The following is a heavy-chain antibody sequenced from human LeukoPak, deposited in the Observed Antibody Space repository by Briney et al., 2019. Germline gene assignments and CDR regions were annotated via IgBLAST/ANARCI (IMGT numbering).Heavy chain of an antibody. Sequence: GGSLRLSCAASGFTFSGYSMNWVRQAPGKGLEWVSAISGSGGTTLYADSVKGRFTISRDNSKNTLYLQMNSLRAEDTAVYYCAKGMGHSYGSLDYWGQGTLVTVSS. CDR2: ISGSGGTT. J-gene: IGHJ4*02. CDR3: AKGMGHSYGSLDY. D-gene: IGHD5-18*01. V-gene: IGHV3-23*01. CDR1: GFTFSGYS.